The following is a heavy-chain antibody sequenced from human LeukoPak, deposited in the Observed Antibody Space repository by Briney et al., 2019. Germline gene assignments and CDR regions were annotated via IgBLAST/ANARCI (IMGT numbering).Heavy chain of an antibody. J-gene: IGHJ4*02. CDR1: GGTFSSYA. D-gene: IGHD5-12*01. V-gene: IGHV1-69*05. CDR3: ARYSGYGTGY. CDR2: IIPIFGTA. Sequence: GASVKVSCKASGGTFSSYAISWVRQAPGQGLEWMGRIIPIFGTANYAQKFQGRVTITTDESTSTAYMELSSLRAEDTAVYYCARYSGYGTGYWGQGTLVTVSS.